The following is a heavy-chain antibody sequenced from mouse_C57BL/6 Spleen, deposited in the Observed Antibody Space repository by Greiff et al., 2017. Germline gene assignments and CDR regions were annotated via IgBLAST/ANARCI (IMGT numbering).Heavy chain of an antibody. CDR3: ARRDLMDY. CDR1: GYTFTDYY. CDR2: IYPGSGNT. J-gene: IGHJ4*01. V-gene: IGHV1-76*01. Sequence: VQLQQSGAELVRPGASVKLSCKASGYTFTDYYINWVKQRPGQGLEWIARIYPGSGNTYYNEKFKGKATLTAEKSSSTAYMQLSSLTSEDSAVYFCARRDLMDYWGQGTSVTVSS.